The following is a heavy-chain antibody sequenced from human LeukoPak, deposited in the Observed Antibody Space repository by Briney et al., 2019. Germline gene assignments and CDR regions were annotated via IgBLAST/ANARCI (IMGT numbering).Heavy chain of an antibody. D-gene: IGHD1-7*01. V-gene: IGHV4-59*01. J-gene: IGHJ4*02. CDR1: GGSISSYY. Sequence: SETLSLTCTVSGGSISSYYWSWIRQPSGKGLEWIGYIYYSGSTNYNPSLKSRVTISVDTSKNQFSLKLSSVTAADTAVYYCARFLELKEYFDYWGQGTLVTASS. CDR3: ARFLELKEYFDY. CDR2: IYYSGST.